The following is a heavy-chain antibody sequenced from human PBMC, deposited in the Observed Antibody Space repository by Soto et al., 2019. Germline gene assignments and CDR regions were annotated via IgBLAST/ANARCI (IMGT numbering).Heavy chain of an antibody. CDR3: ARGDILDP. V-gene: IGHV4-31*03. D-gene: IGHD2-15*01. J-gene: IGHJ5*02. CDR1: GGSISSGFYY. Sequence: SETLSLTCTVSGGSISSGFYYWSWIRQQPGKGLEWIGYIYYSGSTYYNPSLKSRVTISVDTSKNQFSLKPSSVTAADTAVYYCARGDILDPWGQGTLVTVSS. CDR2: IYYSGST.